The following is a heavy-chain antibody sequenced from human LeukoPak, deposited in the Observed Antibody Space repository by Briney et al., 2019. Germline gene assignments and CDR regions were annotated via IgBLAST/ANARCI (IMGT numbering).Heavy chain of an antibody. CDR2: ISYDGSNK. D-gene: IGHD1-26*01. Sequence: GGSLRLSCAASGFTFSSYTMHWVRQAPGKGLEWVAVISYDGSNKYYADSVKGRFTISRDNSKNTLYLQMNSLRAEDTAVYYCARQVGATYFDYWGQGTLVTVSS. V-gene: IGHV3-30*04. CDR1: GFTFSSYT. J-gene: IGHJ4*02. CDR3: ARQVGATYFDY.